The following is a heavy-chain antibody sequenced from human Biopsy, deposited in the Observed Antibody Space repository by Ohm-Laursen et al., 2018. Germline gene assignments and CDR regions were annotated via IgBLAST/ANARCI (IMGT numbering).Heavy chain of an antibody. D-gene: IGHD3-9*01. CDR1: GGTFSNYG. J-gene: IGHJ1*01. V-gene: IGHV1-69*06. CDR2: NIPILGTG. Sequence: SVMVSCKAPGGTFSNYGVNWVRQAPGQGLEWLGGNIPILGTGNYAQKFQDRVTVAADTSTSTATMELRSLRSDDTAMYYCATKLTGYFHHWGQGTLVIVSS. CDR3: ATKLTGYFHH.